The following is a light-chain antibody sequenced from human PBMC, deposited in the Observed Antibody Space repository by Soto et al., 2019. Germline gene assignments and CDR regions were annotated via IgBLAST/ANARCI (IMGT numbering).Light chain of an antibody. CDR1: TSDVGTYNL. J-gene: IGLJ3*02. CDR2: EVS. Sequence: SVLTQPASVSGSPGQSVTISCTGTTSDVGTYNLVSWYQHHPGKAPKLMIYEVSQRPSGVSNRFSASKSGSTASLTISGLQAEDEAHYYCCSYAGSTTWVFGGGTKLTVL. V-gene: IGLV2-23*02. CDR3: CSYAGSTTWV.